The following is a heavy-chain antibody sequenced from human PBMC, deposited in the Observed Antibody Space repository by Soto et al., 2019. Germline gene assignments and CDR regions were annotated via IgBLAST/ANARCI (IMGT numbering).Heavy chain of an antibody. V-gene: IGHV2-5*02. Sequence: QITLKESGPTLVKPTQTLTLTCTFSGFSLSTSGVGVGWIRQPPGKALEWLALIYWDDDKRYSPSLKSRLTIPKDTSKNQVVLTMTNMDPVDTATYYCAHSTFDRDYGEPLNDAFDIWGQGTMVTVSS. CDR1: GFSLSTSGVG. CDR3: AHSTFDRDYGEPLNDAFDI. CDR2: IYWDDDK. D-gene: IGHD4-17*01. J-gene: IGHJ3*02.